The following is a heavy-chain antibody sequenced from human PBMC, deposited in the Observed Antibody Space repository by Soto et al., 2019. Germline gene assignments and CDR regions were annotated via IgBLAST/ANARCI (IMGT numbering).Heavy chain of an antibody. V-gene: IGHV3-33*01. Sequence: PGGSLRLSCAASGFTFSSYGMHWVRQAPGKGLEWVAVIWYDGSNKYYADSVKGRFTLSRDNSKNTLYLHMKSLRAEDTAVYYWARVYQLLYYYFYCMDIWGQETTVAVSS. CDR2: IWYDGSNK. D-gene: IGHD2-2*01. J-gene: IGHJ6*02. CDR1: GFTFSSYG. CDR3: ARVYQLLYYYFYCMDI.